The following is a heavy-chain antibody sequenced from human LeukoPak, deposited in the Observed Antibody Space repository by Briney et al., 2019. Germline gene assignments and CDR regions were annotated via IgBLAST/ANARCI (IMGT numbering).Heavy chain of an antibody. V-gene: IGHV1-18*01. J-gene: IGHJ6*03. CDR2: ISAYNGNT. CDR1: GYTFTSYG. CDR3: ARDSLLCSTSCYANYYYYYMDV. Sequence: AASVTVSCKASGYTFTSYGISWVRQAPGQGLEWMGWISAYNGNTNYAQKLQGRVTMTTDTSTSTAYMELRSLRSDDTAVYYCARDSLLCSTSCYANYYYYYMDVWGKGTTVTVSS. D-gene: IGHD2-2*01.